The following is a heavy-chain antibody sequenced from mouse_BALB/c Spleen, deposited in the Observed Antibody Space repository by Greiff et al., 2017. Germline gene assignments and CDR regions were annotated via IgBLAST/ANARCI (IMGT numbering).Heavy chain of an antibody. CDR2: ISSGSSTI. Sequence: EVQLQESGGGLVQPGGSRKLSCAASGFTFSSFGMHWVRQAPEKGLEWVAYISSGSSTIYYADTVKGRFTISRDNPKNTLFLQMTSLRSEDTAMYYCARGNPFAYWGQGTLVTVSA. V-gene: IGHV5-17*02. CDR1: GFTFSSFG. CDR3: ARGNPFAY. J-gene: IGHJ3*01. D-gene: IGHD2-1*01.